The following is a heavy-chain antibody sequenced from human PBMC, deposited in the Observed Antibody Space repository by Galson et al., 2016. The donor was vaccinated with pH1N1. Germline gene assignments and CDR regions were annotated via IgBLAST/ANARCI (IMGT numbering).Heavy chain of an antibody. CDR2: IYQDGSEK. CDR3: ATVGSLGDYRAPLYFQH. D-gene: IGHD4-17*01. Sequence: SLRLSCAASGFTFSRYWMSWVRQAPGKGLEWVASIYQDGSEKYYVDSVKGRFSISRDNAENSLFLQMNSLRAEDTAMYYCATVGSLGDYRAPLYFQHWGQGNLISVSS. V-gene: IGHV3-7*01. CDR1: GFTFSRYW. J-gene: IGHJ1*01.